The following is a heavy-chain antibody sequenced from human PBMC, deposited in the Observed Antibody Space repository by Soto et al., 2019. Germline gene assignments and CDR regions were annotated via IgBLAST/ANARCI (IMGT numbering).Heavy chain of an antibody. V-gene: IGHV3-33*01. J-gene: IGHJ4*02. Sequence: LRLSCAASGFTFSSYGMHWVRQAPGKGLEWVAVIWYDGSNKYYADSVKGRFTISRDNSKNTLYLQMNSLRAEDTAVYYCARERRTAGTDYWGQGTLVTVSS. CDR2: IWYDGSNK. CDR3: ARERRTAGTDY. D-gene: IGHD6-13*01. CDR1: GFTFSSYG.